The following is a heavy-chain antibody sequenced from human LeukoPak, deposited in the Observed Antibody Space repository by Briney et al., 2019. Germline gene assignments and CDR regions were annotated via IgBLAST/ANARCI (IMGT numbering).Heavy chain of an antibody. Sequence: GASVKVSCKASGYTFTSYGISWVRQAPGQGLEWMGWISAYNGNTNYAQKLQGRVTMTTDTSTSTAYMELRSLRSDDTAVYYCARADLAVAGTSRGNWFDPWGQGTLVTVSS. V-gene: IGHV1-18*01. CDR1: GYTFTSYG. CDR2: ISAYNGNT. CDR3: ARADLAVAGTSRGNWFDP. J-gene: IGHJ5*02. D-gene: IGHD6-19*01.